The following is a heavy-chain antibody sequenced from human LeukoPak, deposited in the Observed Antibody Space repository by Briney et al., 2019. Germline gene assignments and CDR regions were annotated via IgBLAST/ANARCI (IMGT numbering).Heavy chain of an antibody. J-gene: IGHJ5*02. CDR3: ARQLGSNNWFDP. D-gene: IGHD1-26*01. CDR1: GGSLSSSSYY. V-gene: IGHV4-39*01. Sequence: PSETLSLTCTVSGGSLSSSSYYWGWIRQPPGKGLEWIGSIYYSGSTYYNPSLKSRVTISVDTSKNQFSLKLSSVTAADTAVYYCARQLGSNNWFDPWGQGTLVTVSS. CDR2: IYYSGST.